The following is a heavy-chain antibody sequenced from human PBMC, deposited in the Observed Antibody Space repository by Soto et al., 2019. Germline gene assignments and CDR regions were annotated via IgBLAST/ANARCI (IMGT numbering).Heavy chain of an antibody. D-gene: IGHD2-8*01. Sequence: PGGSLRLSCAASGFTFSSYGMHWVRQAPGKGLEWVAVISYDGSNKYYADSVKGRFTISRDNSKNTLYLQMNSLRAEDTAVYYCAKGIYCTNGVCYTTTNYYYYGMDVWGQGTTVTVSS. CDR2: ISYDGSNK. J-gene: IGHJ6*02. V-gene: IGHV3-30*18. CDR3: AKGIYCTNGVCYTTTNYYYYGMDV. CDR1: GFTFSSYG.